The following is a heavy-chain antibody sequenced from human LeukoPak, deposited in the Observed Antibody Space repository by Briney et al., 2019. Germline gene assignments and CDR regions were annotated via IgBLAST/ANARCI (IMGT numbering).Heavy chain of an antibody. D-gene: IGHD4-17*01. CDR1: GGTFSSYA. CDR3: ASDYPYGDYAY. V-gene: IGHV1-69*05. J-gene: IGHJ4*02. Sequence: SVKVSCKASGGTFSSYAISWVRQAPGQGLEWMGRIIPIFGTANYAQKFQGRVTITTDESTSTAYMELSSLRSEDTAVYCCASDYPYGDYAYWGQGTLVTVSS. CDR2: IIPIFGTA.